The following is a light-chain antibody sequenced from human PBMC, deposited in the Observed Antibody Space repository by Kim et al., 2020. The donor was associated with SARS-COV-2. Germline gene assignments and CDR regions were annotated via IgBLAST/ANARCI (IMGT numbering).Light chain of an antibody. CDR3: NSRDSSGNHVV. V-gene: IGLV3-19*01. J-gene: IGLJ2*01. Sequence: SSELTQDSAVSVALGQTVRITCQGDSLRRYYASWYQQKPGQAPILVIYGKNNRPSGIPDRSSGSSSGNTASLTITGAQAEDEADYYCNSRDSSGNHVVLG. CDR1: SLRRYY. CDR2: GKN.